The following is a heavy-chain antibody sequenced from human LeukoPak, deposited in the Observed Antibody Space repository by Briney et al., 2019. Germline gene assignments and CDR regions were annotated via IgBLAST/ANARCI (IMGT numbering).Heavy chain of an antibody. CDR2: INHGGGT. Sequence: SETLSLTCAVYGGSFSAYYWTWIRQPPGKGLEWIGEINHGGGTNYDPSLKSRVTISIDTAKNQFSLKMSSVTAADTAVYFCARYFDYGGNSRVFQHWGQGTLATVSS. J-gene: IGHJ1*01. CDR3: ARYFDYGGNSRVFQH. CDR1: GGSFSAYY. D-gene: IGHD4-23*01. V-gene: IGHV4-34*01.